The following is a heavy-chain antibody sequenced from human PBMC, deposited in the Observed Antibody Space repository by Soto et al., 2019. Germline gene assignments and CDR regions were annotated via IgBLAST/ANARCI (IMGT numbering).Heavy chain of an antibody. D-gene: IGHD3-9*01. CDR1: GYSFTSYW. J-gene: IGHJ5*02. CDR3: ARLERDYDILTGYGEGSNWFDP. V-gene: IGHV5-51*01. Sequence: EVQLVQSGAEVKKPGESLQISCKGSGYSFTSYWIGWVRQMPGKGLEWMGIIYPGDSDTRYSPSFQGQVTISADKSISTAYLQWSSLKASDTAMYYCARLERDYDILTGYGEGSNWFDPWGQGTLVTVSS. CDR2: IYPGDSDT.